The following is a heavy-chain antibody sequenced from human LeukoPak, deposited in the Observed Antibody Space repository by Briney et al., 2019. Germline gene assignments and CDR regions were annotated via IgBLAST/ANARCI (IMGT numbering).Heavy chain of an antibody. CDR1: GFTFNSYS. CDR3: ASDSYSPEYFQH. Sequence: PGGSLRLSCAASGFTFNSYSMDWVRQAPGKGLEWVSVIYSGGSTFYADSVKGRFTISRDNSKNTLYLQMNSLRAEDTAVYYCASDSYSPEYFQHWGQGTLVTVSS. CDR2: IYSGGST. J-gene: IGHJ1*01. D-gene: IGHD2-15*01. V-gene: IGHV3-66*01.